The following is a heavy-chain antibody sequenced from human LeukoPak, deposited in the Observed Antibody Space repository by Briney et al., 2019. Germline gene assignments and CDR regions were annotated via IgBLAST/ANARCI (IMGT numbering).Heavy chain of an antibody. Sequence: PSETLSLTCAVSGYSISSGYYWGWIRQPPGKGLEWIGSIYHSGSTYYNPSLKSRVTISVDTSKNQSSLKLSSVTAADTAVYYCARSGCSSTSCSLYFDYWGQGTLVTVSS. CDR3: ARSGCSSTSCSLYFDY. CDR2: IYHSGST. V-gene: IGHV4-38-2*01. CDR1: GYSISSGYY. J-gene: IGHJ4*02. D-gene: IGHD2-2*01.